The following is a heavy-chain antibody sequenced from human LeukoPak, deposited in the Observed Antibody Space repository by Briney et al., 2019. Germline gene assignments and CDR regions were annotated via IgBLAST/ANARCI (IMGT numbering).Heavy chain of an antibody. J-gene: IGHJ5*02. V-gene: IGHV3-23*01. D-gene: IGHD5-18*01. CDR1: GFTFSSYA. CDR3: ATNQMGYSYCHNWVDP. Sequence: GGSLRLSCAASGFTFSSYAMSWVRQAPGKGLEWVSAISGSGGSTYYADSVKGRFTISRDNSKNTLYLQMNSLRAEDTAVYYCATNQMGYSYCHNWVDPWGQGTLVTVSS. CDR2: ISGSGGST.